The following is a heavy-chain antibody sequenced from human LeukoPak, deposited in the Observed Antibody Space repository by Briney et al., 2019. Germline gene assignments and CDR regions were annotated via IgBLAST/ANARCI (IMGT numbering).Heavy chain of an antibody. V-gene: IGHV4-61*02. D-gene: IGHD4-11*01. J-gene: IGHJ5*02. CDR2: IYTSGST. CDR3: ARAPLAYSNYVGWFDP. Sequence: SETLSLTCTVSGGSISSGSYYWSWIRQPAGKGLEWIGRIYTSGSTNYNPSLKSRVTISVDTSKNQFSLKLSSVTAADTAVYYCARAPLAYSNYVGWFDPWGQGTLVTVSS. CDR1: GGSISSGSYY.